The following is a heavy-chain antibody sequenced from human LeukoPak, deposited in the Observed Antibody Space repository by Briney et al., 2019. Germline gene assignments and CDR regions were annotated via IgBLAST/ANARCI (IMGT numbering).Heavy chain of an antibody. D-gene: IGHD5-18*01. J-gene: IGHJ4*02. CDR2: ISGSSSYK. CDR1: GFTFSRYS. Sequence: GGSLRLSCAASGFTFSRYSMNWVRQAPGKGLEWVSSISGSSSYKYYADSVKGRFTISRDNAKNSLYLQMNSLRAEDTAMYYCARRATTERGHSYGLDFWGQGTLVTVSS. CDR3: ARRATTERGHSYGLDF. V-gene: IGHV3-21*01.